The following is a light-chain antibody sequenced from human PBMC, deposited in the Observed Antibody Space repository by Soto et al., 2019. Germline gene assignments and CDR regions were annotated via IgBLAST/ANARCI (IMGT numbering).Light chain of an antibody. J-gene: IGKJ2*01. Sequence: EIVLTQSPATLSLSPGERATLSCRASQSVNSYLAWYQQKPGQAPRLLIYDASNRATGIPARFSGSGSGTDFTLTISSLEPEDFAVYYCQQRSNWRVYTFGQGTKLEIK. CDR2: DAS. CDR3: QQRSNWRVYT. CDR1: QSVNSY. V-gene: IGKV3-11*01.